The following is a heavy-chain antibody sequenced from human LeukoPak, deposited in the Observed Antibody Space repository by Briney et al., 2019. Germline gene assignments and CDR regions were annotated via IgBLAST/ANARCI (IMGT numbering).Heavy chain of an antibody. CDR3: ARRPKLISSPLFAY. V-gene: IGHV4-39*01. J-gene: IGHJ4*02. CDR1: GGSISSSSYY. CDR2: INYSGST. D-gene: IGHD3-3*02. Sequence: SETLSLTCTVSGGSISSSSYYWGWIRQPPGKGLEWIGSINYSGSTYYNPSLKSRVTISVDTSKNQFSLKLSSVTAADTAVYYCARRPKLISSPLFAYWGQGTLVTVSS.